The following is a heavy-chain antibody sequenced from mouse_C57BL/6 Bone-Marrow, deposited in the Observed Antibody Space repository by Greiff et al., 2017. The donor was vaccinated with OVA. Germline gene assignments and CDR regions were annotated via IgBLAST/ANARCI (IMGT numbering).Heavy chain of an antibody. Sequence: QVQLKESGAELVKPGASVKISCKASGYAFSSYWMNWVKQRPGKGLEWIGQIYPGDGDTNYNGKFKGKATLTADKSSSTAYMQLSSLTSEDSAVYCCARQGGNYPFDYWGQGTTLTVSS. V-gene: IGHV1-80*01. CDR2: IYPGDGDT. CDR1: GYAFSSYW. J-gene: IGHJ2*01. D-gene: IGHD2-1*01. CDR3: ARQGGNYPFDY.